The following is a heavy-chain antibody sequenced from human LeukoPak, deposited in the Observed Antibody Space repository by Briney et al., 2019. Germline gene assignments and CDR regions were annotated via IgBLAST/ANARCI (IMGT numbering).Heavy chain of an antibody. D-gene: IGHD6-19*01. CDR1: GFAFSLYA. Sequence: PGGSLRLSCAASGFAFSLYAMSWLRKPPGKGLEWVSTINANSGTTSYAASVRGRFTISRDNSKKTLYLQVNTLRADDTATYYCAKPISGGLAVTADWFHPWGQGTLVVVSS. CDR2: INANSGTT. CDR3: AKPISGGLAVTADWFHP. V-gene: IGHV3-23*01. J-gene: IGHJ5*01.